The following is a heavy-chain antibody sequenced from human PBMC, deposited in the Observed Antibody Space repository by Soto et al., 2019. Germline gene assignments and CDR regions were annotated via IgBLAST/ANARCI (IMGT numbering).Heavy chain of an antibody. Sequence: QVQLVQSGAEVKKPGASVKVSCKASGYTFTSYSISWVRQAPGQGLEWMGWISAYNGNTNYAQKLQGRVTMTTDTSTSTAYMELRSLRSDDTAVYYCAREREYYYDSSGYSQNFDYWGQGTLVTVSS. J-gene: IGHJ4*02. CDR1: GYTFTSYS. D-gene: IGHD3-22*01. V-gene: IGHV1-18*01. CDR2: ISAYNGNT. CDR3: AREREYYYDSSGYSQNFDY.